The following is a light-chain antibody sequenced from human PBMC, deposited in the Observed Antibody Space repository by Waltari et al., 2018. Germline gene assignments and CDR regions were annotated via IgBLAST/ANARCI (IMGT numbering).Light chain of an antibody. CDR3: QAWDRGTRGV. Sequence: SYDLTQPPSVSVSPGQTASIPCSGHELANRYVCWYQQKPGQSPVLIIYQNGRRPSGIPDRFSGSNSGNTATLTISGTQAMDEADYYCQAWDRGTRGVFGGGTRLTVL. CDR1: ELANRY. CDR2: QNG. V-gene: IGLV3-1*01. J-gene: IGLJ2*01.